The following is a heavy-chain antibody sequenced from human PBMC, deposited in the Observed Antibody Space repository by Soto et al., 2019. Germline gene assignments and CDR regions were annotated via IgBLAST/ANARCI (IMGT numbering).Heavy chain of an antibody. Sequence: QVQLVQSGGGVVQPGRSLRLSCAASGFNCNTYFMHWVRQAPGKGLEWVAMIFPNGRVKEYADSVKGRFSISRDQSNNRMYLQMDSLRPEDTAVYYCARDDEHGRNCELAYWGQGALVTVSS. V-gene: IGHV3-30*13. CDR3: ARDDEHGRNCELAY. CDR1: GFNCNTYF. J-gene: IGHJ4*02. CDR2: IFPNGRVK. D-gene: IGHD1-26*01.